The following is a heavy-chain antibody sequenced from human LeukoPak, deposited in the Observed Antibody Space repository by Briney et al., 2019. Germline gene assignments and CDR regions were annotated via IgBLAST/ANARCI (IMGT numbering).Heavy chain of an antibody. J-gene: IGHJ4*02. V-gene: IGHV1-69*05. CDR1: GGTFSSYA. D-gene: IGHD3-3*01. CDR2: IIPIFGTA. CDR3: QVFWSSNDLDY. Sequence: GASVKVSCKASGGTFSSYAISWVRQAPGQGLEWMGGIIPIFGTANYAQKFQGGVTITTDESTSTAYMELSSLRSEDTAVYYCQVFWSSNDLDYWGQGTLVTVSS.